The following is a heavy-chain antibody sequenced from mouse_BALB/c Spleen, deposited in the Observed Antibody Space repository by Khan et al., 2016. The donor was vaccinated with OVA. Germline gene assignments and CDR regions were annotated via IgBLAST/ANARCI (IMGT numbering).Heavy chain of an antibody. CDR1: GYTFTDFY. J-gene: IGHJ3*01. CDR2: ISPGSGDT. D-gene: IGHD1-2*01. Sequence: VQLQESGAELARPGASVKLSCKASGYTFTDFYINWVKQRTGQGLEWIGEISPGSGDTFYNERFKDKATLTADNSSNTAYMQLSSLTSEASAVYFCARRNYFGYTFAYWGQGTLVTVSA. CDR3: ARRNYFGYTFAY. V-gene: IGHV1-77*01.